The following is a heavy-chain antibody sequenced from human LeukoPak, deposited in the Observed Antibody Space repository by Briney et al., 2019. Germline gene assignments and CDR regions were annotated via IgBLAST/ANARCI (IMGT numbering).Heavy chain of an antibody. J-gene: IGHJ4*02. D-gene: IGHD1-26*01. CDR3: ARIPLIVGAEYFDY. CDR1: GYTFTGHY. CDR2: INPNSGGT. V-gene: IGHV1-2*02. Sequence: ASVKVSCKASGYTFTGHYMHWVRQAPGQGPEWMGWINPNSGGTDYPQKFQGRVTMSRDTSISTAYMELSRLTSDDTAVYYCARIPLIVGAEYFDYWGQGTLVTVSS.